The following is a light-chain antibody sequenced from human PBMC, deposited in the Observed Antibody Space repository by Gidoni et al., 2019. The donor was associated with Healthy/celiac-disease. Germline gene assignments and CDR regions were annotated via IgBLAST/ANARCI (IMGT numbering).Light chain of an antibody. Sequence: QSVLTPPPSASATPGQRVTISCSGSSSNIGSNYVYWYQQLPGTAPKLLIYRNNQRPSGVPDRFSGSKSGTSASLAISGLRSEDEADYYCAAWDDSLSGGVFGGGTKLTVL. V-gene: IGLV1-47*01. CDR3: AAWDDSLSGGV. J-gene: IGLJ3*02. CDR2: RNN. CDR1: SSNIGSNY.